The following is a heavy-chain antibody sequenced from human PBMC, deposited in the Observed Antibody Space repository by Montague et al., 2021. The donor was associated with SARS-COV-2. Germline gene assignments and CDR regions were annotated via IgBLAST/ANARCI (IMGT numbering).Heavy chain of an antibody. CDR2: ITGSGGGT. CDR1: GFTFSSYA. V-gene: IGHV3-23*01. D-gene: IGHD1-26*01. CDR3: AKDQVYSGSYFAD. J-gene: IGHJ4*02. Sequence: SRRLSFSASGFTFSSYAMSWVRQAPGKGLEWVSAITGSGGGTYYAGSVKGRFTISKDNSKNMLYLQMNSLRAEDTAVYYCAKDQVYSGSYFADWGQGTLVTVSS.